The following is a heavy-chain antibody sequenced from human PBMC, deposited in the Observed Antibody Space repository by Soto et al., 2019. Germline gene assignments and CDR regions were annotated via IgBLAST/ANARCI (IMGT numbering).Heavy chain of an antibody. Sequence: GESLKISCKGSGYSFTSYGISWVRQMPGKGLEWMGRIDPSDSYTNYSPSFQGHVTISADKSISTAYLQWSSLKASDTAMYYCARRQRRTYYYYGMDVWGKGNTVTVSS. V-gene: IGHV5-10-1*01. CDR2: IDPSDSYT. J-gene: IGHJ6*04. CDR1: GYSFTSYG. CDR3: ARRQRRTYYYYGMDV.